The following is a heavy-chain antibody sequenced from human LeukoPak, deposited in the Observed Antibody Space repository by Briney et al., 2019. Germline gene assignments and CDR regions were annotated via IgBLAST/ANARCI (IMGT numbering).Heavy chain of an antibody. Sequence: GGSLRLSCAASGFTFSSYGMHWVRQAPGKGLEWVAVISYDGSNKYYADSVKGRFTISRDNSKNTLYLQMNSLRAEDTAVYYCAKEWGVPAAIVPLYYYGMDVWGQGTTVTVSS. CDR2: ISYDGSNK. V-gene: IGHV3-30*18. J-gene: IGHJ6*02. D-gene: IGHD2-2*01. CDR3: AKEWGVPAAIVPLYYYGMDV. CDR1: GFTFSSYG.